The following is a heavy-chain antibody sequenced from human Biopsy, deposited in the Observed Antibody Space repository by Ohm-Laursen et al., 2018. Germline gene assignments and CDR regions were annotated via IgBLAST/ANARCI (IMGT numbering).Heavy chain of an antibody. CDR1: GGSLNNHY. CDR2: IYSSGRT. CDR3: ARHDRSGYWGLDY. Sequence: SETLSLTCSVPGGSLNNHYWSWIRQSPGKGLEWLAYIYSSGRTNYNHSLKSRIIVSVDTSKNQLSLTVTSVTATDTAMYYCARHDRSGYWGLDYWGQGALVTVSA. D-gene: IGHD3-22*01. V-gene: IGHV4-4*08. J-gene: IGHJ4*02.